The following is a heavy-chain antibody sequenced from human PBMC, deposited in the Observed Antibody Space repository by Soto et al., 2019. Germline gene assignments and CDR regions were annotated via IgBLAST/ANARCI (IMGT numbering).Heavy chain of an antibody. CDR3: ARIPRYSFPTSDDLDS. CDR1: GGTFYTYT. V-gene: IGHV1-69*15. D-gene: IGHD5-18*01. J-gene: IGHJ4*02. Sequence: QVQLVQSGAEVRKPGSSVQVSCKASGGTFYTYTFSWVRQAPGQGLEWMGRIIPIYPTANYAEKFQGRLTINADAYTNTTYMELNSRTSEYTAVYYCARIPRYSFPTSDDLDSWGQGTLVTVSS. CDR2: IIPIYPTA.